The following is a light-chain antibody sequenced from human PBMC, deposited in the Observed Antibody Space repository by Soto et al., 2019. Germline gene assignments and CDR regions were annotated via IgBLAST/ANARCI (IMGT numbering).Light chain of an antibody. CDR3: SSDVRCYTLGV. CDR2: EIT. Sequence: QSALTQPASVSGSPGQSITISCTGTSGDVGSHSYVSWYQQHPGKAPKLLIYEITTRPSGVSNRFSGSMSGNTASLTISGLLPADEAVYYCSSDVRCYTLGVFGGGTKLTVL. V-gene: IGLV2-14*01. CDR1: SGDVGSHSY. J-gene: IGLJ1*01.